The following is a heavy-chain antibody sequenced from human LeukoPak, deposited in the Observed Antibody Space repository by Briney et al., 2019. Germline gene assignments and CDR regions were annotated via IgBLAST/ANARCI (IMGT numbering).Heavy chain of an antibody. CDR3: ARDLPAVAGTVRGENYMDV. CDR1: GASISSYY. CDR2: IYTSGST. D-gene: IGHD6-19*01. V-gene: IGHV4-4*07. J-gene: IGHJ6*03. Sequence: SETLSLTCTVSGASISSYYWSWIRQPAGKGLEWIGRIYTSGSTNYNPSLKSRVTMSVDTSKNQFSLKLSSVTAADTAVYYCARDLPAVAGTVRGENYMDVWGKGTTVTVSS.